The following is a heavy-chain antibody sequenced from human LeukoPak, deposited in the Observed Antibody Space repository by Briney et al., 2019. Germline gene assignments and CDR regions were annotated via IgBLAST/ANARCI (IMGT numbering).Heavy chain of an antibody. Sequence: SQTLSLTCTVSGGSISSSSYYWGWIRQPPGKGPERIGSIYYSGSTYYNLSLKSRVTISVDTSKNQFSLKLSTVTAADTAVYYCARRSMIVIFDYWGQGTLVTVSS. CDR3: ARRSMIVIFDY. CDR2: IYYSGST. D-gene: IGHD3-22*01. V-gene: IGHV4-39*01. J-gene: IGHJ4*02. CDR1: GGSISSSSYY.